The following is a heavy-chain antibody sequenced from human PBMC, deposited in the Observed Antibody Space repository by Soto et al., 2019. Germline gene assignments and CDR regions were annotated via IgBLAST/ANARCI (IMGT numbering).Heavy chain of an antibody. Sequence: QVQLQESGPGLVKPSQTLSLTCTVSGGSISSGGYYWSWIRQHPGKGLEGIGYIYYSGSTYYNPSLKSRVTISVDTSKNQFSLKLSSVTAADTAVYYCARTPKENYYDSSGYQTYYFDYWGQGTLVTVSS. D-gene: IGHD3-22*01. V-gene: IGHV4-31*03. CDR3: ARTPKENYYDSSGYQTYYFDY. CDR2: IYYSGST. CDR1: GGSISSGGYY. J-gene: IGHJ4*02.